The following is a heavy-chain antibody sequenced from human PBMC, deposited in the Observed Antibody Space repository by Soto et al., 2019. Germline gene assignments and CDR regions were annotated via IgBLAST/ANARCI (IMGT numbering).Heavy chain of an antibody. V-gene: IGHV3-33*01. Sequence: QVQLVESGGGVVQPGRSLRLSCAGSGFSLSSYGIHWVRQAPGKGLEWVAVIWYDGSNKYYSDSVKGRFIISRDNSKKTVSLQMNRLRAEDTALYYCARDGSPYTWGSYSLMYYMDVWGKGTTVIVSS. CDR1: GFSLSSYG. D-gene: IGHD3-16*01. J-gene: IGHJ6*03. CDR2: IWYDGSNK. CDR3: ARDGSPYTWGSYSLMYYMDV.